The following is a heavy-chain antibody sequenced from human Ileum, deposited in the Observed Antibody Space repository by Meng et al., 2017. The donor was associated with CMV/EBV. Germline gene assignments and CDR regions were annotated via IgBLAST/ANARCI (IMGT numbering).Heavy chain of an antibody. Sequence: QVRESGPGLGKASETLSLTCTVSGGSISNGNFYWGWIRQPPGKELELIGSMFYRGNTYYNPSLRSRVTISLDTSKDQFSLRLTSVTGADTAVYYCARMTLYWYFDLWGRGSLVTVSS. CDR1: GGSISNGNFY. D-gene: IGHD2-21*02. CDR2: MFYRGNT. CDR3: ARMTLYWYFDL. J-gene: IGHJ2*01. V-gene: IGHV4-39*07.